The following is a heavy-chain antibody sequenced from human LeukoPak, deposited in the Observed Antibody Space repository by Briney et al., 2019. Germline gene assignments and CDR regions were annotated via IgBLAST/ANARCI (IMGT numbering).Heavy chain of an antibody. Sequence: SETLSLTCAVYGGSFSGYYWSWIRQPPGKGLEWIGEINHSGSTNYNPSLKSRVTMSVDTSKNQFSLKLSSVTAADTAVYYCARGGGIMITFGGVIVFSYMDVWGKGTTVTVSS. CDR2: INHSGST. D-gene: IGHD3-16*02. J-gene: IGHJ6*03. CDR1: GGSFSGYY. CDR3: ARGGGIMITFGGVIVFSYMDV. V-gene: IGHV4-34*01.